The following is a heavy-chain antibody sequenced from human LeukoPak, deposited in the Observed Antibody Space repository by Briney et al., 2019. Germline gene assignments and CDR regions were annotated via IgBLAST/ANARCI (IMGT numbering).Heavy chain of an antibody. Sequence: SETLSLTCTVSGGSISSYYWSWLRQPPGKGLEWIGYIYYSGSTNYNPSLKSRVTISVDTSKNQFSLKLSSVTAADTAVYYCARGYDFWSGYYSSYGMDVWGQGTTVTVSS. V-gene: IGHV4-59*01. CDR1: GGSISSYY. CDR2: IYYSGST. J-gene: IGHJ6*02. CDR3: ARGYDFWSGYYSSYGMDV. D-gene: IGHD3-3*01.